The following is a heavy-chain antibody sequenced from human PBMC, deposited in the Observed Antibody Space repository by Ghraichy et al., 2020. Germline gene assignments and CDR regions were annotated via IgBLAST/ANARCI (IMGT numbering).Heavy chain of an antibody. Sequence: SQTLSLTCTVSGYSISSGYYWGWIRQPPGKGLEWIGSIYHSGSTYYNPSLKSRVTISVDTSKNQFSLKLSSVTAADTAVYYCARDWDYYDSSGYYRHDAFDIWGQGTMVTVSS. CDR1: GYSISSGYY. CDR2: IYHSGST. D-gene: IGHD3-22*01. CDR3: ARDWDYYDSSGYYRHDAFDI. V-gene: IGHV4-38-2*02. J-gene: IGHJ3*02.